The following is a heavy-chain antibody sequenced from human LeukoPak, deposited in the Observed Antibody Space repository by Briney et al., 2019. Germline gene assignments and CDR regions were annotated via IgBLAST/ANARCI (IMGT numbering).Heavy chain of an antibody. J-gene: IGHJ2*01. CDR2: IYAGGGT. D-gene: IGHD1-1*01. Sequence: GGSLRLSCAASGFTVSSNYMSWVRQAPGKGLEWVSIIYAGGGTYYDDSVKGRFTISRDNSKNNLYFQMNSLRAEDTAIYSCARTYYNWNGGGEWYFDLWGRGTLVTVSS. V-gene: IGHV3-53*01. CDR1: GFTVSSNY. CDR3: ARTYYNWNGGGEWYFDL.